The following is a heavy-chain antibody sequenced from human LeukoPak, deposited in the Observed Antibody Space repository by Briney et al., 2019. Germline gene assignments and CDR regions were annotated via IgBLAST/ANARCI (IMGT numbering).Heavy chain of an antibody. J-gene: IGHJ3*02. D-gene: IGHD3-22*01. CDR2: IYYSGST. CDR1: GGSISSSSYY. V-gene: IGHV4-39*01. CDR3: ARANTYYYDSSGYPYDAFDI. Sequence: SETLSLTCTVSGGSISSSSYYWGWIRQPPGKGPEWIGSIYYSGSTYYNPSLKSRVTISVDTSKNQFSLKLSSVTAADTAVYYCARANTYYYDSSGYPYDAFDIWGQGTMVTVSS.